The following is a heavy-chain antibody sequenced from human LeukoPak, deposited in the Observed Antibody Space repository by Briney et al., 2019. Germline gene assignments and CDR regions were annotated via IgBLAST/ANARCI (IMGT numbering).Heavy chain of an antibody. Sequence: ASVKVSCKASGGTFSSYAISWVRQAPGQGLEWMGGIIPIFGTANYAQKFQGRVAITADESTSTAYMELSSLRSEDTAVYYCAKTDYDFWSGYSFDYWGQGTLVTVPS. CDR3: AKTDYDFWSGYSFDY. CDR1: GGTFSSYA. V-gene: IGHV1-69*13. CDR2: IIPIFGTA. D-gene: IGHD3-3*01. J-gene: IGHJ4*02.